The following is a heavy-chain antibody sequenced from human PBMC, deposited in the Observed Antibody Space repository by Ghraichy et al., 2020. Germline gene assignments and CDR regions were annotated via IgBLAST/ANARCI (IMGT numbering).Heavy chain of an antibody. CDR1: GFTFSTYS. D-gene: IGHD6-19*01. CDR3: ARHEQWLVADYGMDV. V-gene: IGHV3-48*02. J-gene: IGHJ6*04. Sequence: GGSLRLSCAASGFTFSTYSMNWVRQAPGKGLEWISYISTSSSTIYYADSVKGRFTISRDNAKNSLYLQMNSLRDEDTAVYYCARHEQWLVADYGMDVWGKGTTVTVSS. CDR2: ISTSSSTI.